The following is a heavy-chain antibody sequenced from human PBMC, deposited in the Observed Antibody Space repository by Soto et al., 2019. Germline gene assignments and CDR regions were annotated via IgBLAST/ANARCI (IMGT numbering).Heavy chain of an antibody. CDR1: GFTFSNAW. CDR2: IKSKTDGGTT. V-gene: IGHV3-15*07. Sequence: GGSLRLSCAASGFTFSNAWMNWVRQAPGKGLEWVGRIKSKTDGGTTDYAAPVKGRFTISRDDSKNTLYLQMNSLKTEDTAVYYCTTGDPDDFGVVYYYYGMDVWGQGTTVTVSS. CDR3: TTGDPDDFGVVYYYYGMDV. J-gene: IGHJ6*02. D-gene: IGHD3-3*01.